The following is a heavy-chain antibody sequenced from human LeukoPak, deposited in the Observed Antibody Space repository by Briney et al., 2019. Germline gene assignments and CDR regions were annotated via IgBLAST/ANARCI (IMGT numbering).Heavy chain of an antibody. CDR2: INHSGST. Sequence: SETLSLTCAVYGGSFSGYYWSWIRQPPGKGLEWIGEINHSGSTNYNPSLKSRVTISVDRSKNQFSLKLSSVTAADTAVYYCASIPPGIAAAGSMYYFDYWGQGTLVTVSS. J-gene: IGHJ4*02. CDR1: GGSFSGYY. CDR3: ASIPPGIAAAGSMYYFDY. D-gene: IGHD6-13*01. V-gene: IGHV4-34*01.